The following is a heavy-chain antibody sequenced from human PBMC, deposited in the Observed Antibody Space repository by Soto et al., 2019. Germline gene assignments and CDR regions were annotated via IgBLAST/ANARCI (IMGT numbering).Heavy chain of an antibody. Sequence: EVQLVESGGGLVKSGGSLRLSCAASGFTFISHSMNWVRQAPGKGLEWVSSIRSSSSKIYYADSVKGRFTISRDNANNTLYLQMNRLRADDTAGYYCAGWSGHCSNGVCVGLYFYYNGMDVWGQGTTVIVSS. CDR2: IRSSSSKI. CDR1: GFTFISHS. D-gene: IGHD2-8*01. J-gene: IGHJ6*02. V-gene: IGHV3-21*01. CDR3: AGWSGHCSNGVCVGLYFYYNGMDV.